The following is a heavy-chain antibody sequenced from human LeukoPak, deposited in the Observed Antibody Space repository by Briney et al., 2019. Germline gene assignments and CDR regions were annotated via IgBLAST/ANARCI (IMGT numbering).Heavy chain of an antibody. CDR2: INPNSLNT. Sequence: ASVKVSCKVSGYTFTTYDIHWVRQASGHGLEWMGFINPNSLNTDYAQKFQGRVTITRNTSISTAYMELSSLRSEDTAVYYCARSMGAYYYDSSGSPSDYWGQGTLVTVSS. V-gene: IGHV1-8*01. J-gene: IGHJ4*02. CDR3: ARSMGAYYYDSSGSPSDY. D-gene: IGHD3-22*01. CDR1: GYTFTTYD.